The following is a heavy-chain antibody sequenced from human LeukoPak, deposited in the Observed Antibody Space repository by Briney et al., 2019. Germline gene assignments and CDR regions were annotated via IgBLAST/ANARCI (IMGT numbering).Heavy chain of an antibody. J-gene: IGHJ4*02. CDR3: ARLYNWNYEGGLGY. D-gene: IGHD1-7*01. CDR1: GGTFSSYA. Sequence: ASVKVSCKASGGTFSSYAISWVRQAPGQGLEWMGGIIPIFGTANYAQKFQGRVTITADESTSTAYMELSSLRSEDTAVYYCARLYNWNYEGGLGYWGQGTLVTVSS. CDR2: IIPIFGTA. V-gene: IGHV1-69*13.